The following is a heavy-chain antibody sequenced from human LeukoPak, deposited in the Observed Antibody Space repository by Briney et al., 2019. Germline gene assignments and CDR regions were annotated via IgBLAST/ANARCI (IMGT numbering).Heavy chain of an antibody. CDR1: GFTFSSYS. J-gene: IGHJ4*02. D-gene: IGHD1-7*01. CDR2: IKQDGSEK. CDR3: ARDLTGTSFDY. Sequence: TGGSLRLSCAASGFTFSSYSMSWVRQAPGKGLEWVANIKQDGSEKYYVDSVKGRFTISRDNAKNSLYLQMNSLRAEDTAVYYCARDLTGTSFDYWGQGTLVTVSS. V-gene: IGHV3-7*01.